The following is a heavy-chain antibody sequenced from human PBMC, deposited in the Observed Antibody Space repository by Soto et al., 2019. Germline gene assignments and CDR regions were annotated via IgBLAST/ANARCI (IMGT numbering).Heavy chain of an antibody. V-gene: IGHV3-33*01. CDR1: GFTFSTYG. D-gene: IGHD1-26*01. Sequence: QVQLVESGGGVVQPGRSLRLSCAASGFTFSTYGIHWVRQAPGKGLEWVAVIWHDGSYKYYADSVKGRFTISRDNSKNTLYLQMNSLRAGDTAVYYCARAVGPFDYGGQGTLVTVSS. CDR2: IWHDGSYK. J-gene: IGHJ4*02. CDR3: ARAVGPFDY.